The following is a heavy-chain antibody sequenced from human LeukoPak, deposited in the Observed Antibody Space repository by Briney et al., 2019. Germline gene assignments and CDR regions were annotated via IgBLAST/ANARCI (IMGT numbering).Heavy chain of an antibody. CDR2: INPSGGST. V-gene: IGHV1-46*01. D-gene: IGHD3-10*01. CDR3: ARRGIRGVIVHGTFDI. CDR1: GYTFTSYY. Sequence: ASVKVSCKASGYTFTSYYMHWVRQAPGQGLEWMGIINPSGGSTSYAQKFQGRVTMTRDMSTSTVYMELSSLRSEDTAVYYCARRGIRGVIVHGTFDIWGQGTMVTVSS. J-gene: IGHJ3*02.